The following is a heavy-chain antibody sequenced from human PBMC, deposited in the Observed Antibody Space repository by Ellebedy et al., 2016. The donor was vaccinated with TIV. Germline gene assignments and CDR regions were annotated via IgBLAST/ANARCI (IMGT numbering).Heavy chain of an antibody. Sequence: GESLKISXAASGFTFSRYGMHWVRQAPGKGLEWVAVTSYDGSNKYYADSVKGRFTISRDNSKSTLYLQMNSLGAKDTAVYYCARGGGHTLTTVFDPWGQGTLVTVSS. CDR3: ARGGGHTLTTVFDP. D-gene: IGHD4-11*01. CDR1: GFTFSRYG. J-gene: IGHJ5*02. CDR2: TSYDGSNK. V-gene: IGHV3-30*03.